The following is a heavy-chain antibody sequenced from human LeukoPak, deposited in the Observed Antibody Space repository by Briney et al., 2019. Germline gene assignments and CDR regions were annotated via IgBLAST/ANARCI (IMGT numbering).Heavy chain of an antibody. Sequence: SETLSLTCTVPGGSLSSYYWSSVRQPPGKGLGWIGYIYYSGSTNYNPSLKSRVTISVDTSKNQFSLKLSSVTAADTAVYYCAKGLPPDYWGQGTLVTVSS. V-gene: IGHV4-59*01. J-gene: IGHJ4*02. CDR3: AKGLPPDY. CDR2: IYYSGST. CDR1: GGSLSSYY.